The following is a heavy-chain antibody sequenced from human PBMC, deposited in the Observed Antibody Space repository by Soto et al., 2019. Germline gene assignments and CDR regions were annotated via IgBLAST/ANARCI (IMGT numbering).Heavy chain of an antibody. V-gene: IGHV1-69*06. CDR2: IIPIFCTA. CDR3: ARVGPSSWIDYYYYGMDV. Sequence: QVQLVQSGAEVKKPGSSVKVSCKASGGTFSSYAISWVRQAPGQGLEWMGGIIPIFCTANYAQKFQGRVTLTADKSTSTAYMALSSLRSEATAVYYCARVGPSSWIDYYYYGMDVWGQGTTVTVSS. D-gene: IGHD6-13*01. CDR1: GGTFSSYA. J-gene: IGHJ6*02.